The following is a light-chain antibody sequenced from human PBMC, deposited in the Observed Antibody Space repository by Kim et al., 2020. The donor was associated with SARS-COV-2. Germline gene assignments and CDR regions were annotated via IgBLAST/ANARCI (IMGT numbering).Light chain of an antibody. CDR2: KAS. CDR1: QSVSTW. V-gene: IGKV1-5*03. Sequence: DVQMTQSPSTLSASVGDRVTITCRASQSVSTWLAWYQQKPGKAPKLLIYKASNLESGVQSRFSGSGSGTEFTLTISSLQAEDFATYFCQQYNSGWTFGQGTKVDIK. CDR3: QQYNSGWT. J-gene: IGKJ1*01.